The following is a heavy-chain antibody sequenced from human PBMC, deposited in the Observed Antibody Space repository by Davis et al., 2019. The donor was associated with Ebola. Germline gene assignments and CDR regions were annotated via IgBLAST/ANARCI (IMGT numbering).Heavy chain of an antibody. CDR2: ISGSATTV. CDR1: GFTFSDYY. D-gene: IGHD5-24*01. CDR3: AKTEGWLQESGEEYFQN. J-gene: IGHJ1*01. V-gene: IGHV3-11*01. Sequence: GESLKISCAGSGFTFSDYYMSWIRQAPGKGLEWVSFISGSATTVSYADSVRGRFTISRDNAKNSVYLQMHSLRAEDTAVYYCAKTEGWLQESGEEYFQNWGQGTLVTVS.